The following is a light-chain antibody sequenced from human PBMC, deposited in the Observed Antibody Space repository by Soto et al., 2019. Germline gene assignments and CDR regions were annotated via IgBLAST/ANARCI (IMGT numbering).Light chain of an antibody. CDR2: GAS. CDR3: QHYKA. Sequence: EIVLTQSPGTLSLSPGERATLSCRASQSVSGSSIAWYQQRPGQAPRLLIYGASQRATGIPDRFSGSGSGTHFTLTINRLEPEDFAVYYCQHYKAFGGGTRWIS. CDR1: QSVSGSS. J-gene: IGKJ4*01. V-gene: IGKV3-20*01.